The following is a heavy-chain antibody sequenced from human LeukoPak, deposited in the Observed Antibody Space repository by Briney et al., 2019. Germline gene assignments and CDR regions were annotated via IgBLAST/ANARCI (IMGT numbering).Heavy chain of an antibody. CDR3: VRADGQQLAREFFQY. D-gene: IGHD6-13*01. CDR2: IWYDGSNS. V-gene: IGHV3-33*01. J-gene: IGHJ1*01. Sequence: PGGSLRLSCAAPGFTFSGYGMHWVRQAPGKGLEWGAVIWYDGSNSYHADSVKGRFTISRDNSKNMLYLQMSGLRAEDTAVYYCVRADGQQLAREFFQYWGQGTLVTVSS. CDR1: GFTFSGYG.